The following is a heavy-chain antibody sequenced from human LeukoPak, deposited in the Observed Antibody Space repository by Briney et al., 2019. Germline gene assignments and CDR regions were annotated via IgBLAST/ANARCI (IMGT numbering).Heavy chain of an antibody. CDR1: GFTFSAYA. D-gene: IGHD6-13*01. Sequence: GGSLRLSCTASGFTFSAYAMHWVRQAPGKGIEWVAFIRYNGGKEHHADSVKGRFTISRDNSKNTLYLQVDSLRAEDTAVYYCAKVSSSCPDCSFDSWGQGTLVTVSS. CDR2: IRYNGGKE. CDR3: AKVSSSCPDCSFDS. J-gene: IGHJ4*02. V-gene: IGHV3-30*02.